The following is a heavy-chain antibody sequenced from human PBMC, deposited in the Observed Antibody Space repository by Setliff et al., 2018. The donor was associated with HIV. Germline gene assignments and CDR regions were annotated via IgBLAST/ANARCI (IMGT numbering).Heavy chain of an antibody. D-gene: IGHD4-17*01. Sequence: GESLKISCKGSGYSFTSYWIGWVRQMPGKGLEWMGIIYPGDSDTRYSPSFQGQVTISADESISTAYLQWSSLKASDTAMYYCARLSTTVTPYYGMDVWGQGTTVTVSS. V-gene: IGHV5-51*01. CDR1: GYSFTSYW. J-gene: IGHJ6*02. CDR2: IYPGDSDT. CDR3: ARLSTTVTPYYGMDV.